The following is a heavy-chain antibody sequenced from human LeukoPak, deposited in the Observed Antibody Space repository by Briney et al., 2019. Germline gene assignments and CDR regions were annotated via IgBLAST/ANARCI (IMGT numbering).Heavy chain of an antibody. D-gene: IGHD6-6*01. Sequence: GGSLRLSCAASGFTFSSYNMNWVRQAPGKGLEWVSSISSSGTYEYYGDSVRGRFTISRDNAESSLFLQMNSLRAEDMAVYYCARVNASCDYSGQGTLVTASS. CDR2: ISSSGTYE. V-gene: IGHV3-21*01. CDR1: GFTFSSYN. J-gene: IGHJ4*02. CDR3: ARVNASCDY.